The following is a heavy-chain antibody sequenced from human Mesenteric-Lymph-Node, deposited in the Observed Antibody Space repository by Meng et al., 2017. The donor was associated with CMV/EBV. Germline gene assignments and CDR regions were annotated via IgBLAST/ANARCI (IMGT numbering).Heavy chain of an antibody. D-gene: IGHD2-8*01. CDR1: GSTFSNYA. CDR2: ISHDGNTI. CDR3: ARGRHCTNSYCVFRYGLDV. J-gene: IGHJ6*02. Sequence: GESLKISCAASGSTFSNYAMHWVRQAPGKGLEWLAVISHDGNTIFHADSMKGRFNISRDNSKNTVHLQISSLRPEDTAIYYCARGRHCTNSYCVFRYGLDVWGQGTTVTVSS. V-gene: IGHV3-30-3*01.